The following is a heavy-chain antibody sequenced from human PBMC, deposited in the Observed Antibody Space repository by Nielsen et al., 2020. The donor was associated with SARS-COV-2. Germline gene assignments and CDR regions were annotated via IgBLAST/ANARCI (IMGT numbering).Heavy chain of an antibody. CDR1: GFTFSSYD. J-gene: IGHJ4*02. CDR2: IGTAGDT. D-gene: IGHD3-10*01. CDR3: ARVSYYGSGKGYYFDY. V-gene: IGHV3-13*01. Sequence: GGSLRLSCAASGFTFSSYDMHWVRQATGKGLEWVSAIGTAGDTYYPGSVKGRFTISRENAKNSLYLQMNSLRAGDTAVYYCARVSYYGSGKGYYFDYWGQGTPVTVSS.